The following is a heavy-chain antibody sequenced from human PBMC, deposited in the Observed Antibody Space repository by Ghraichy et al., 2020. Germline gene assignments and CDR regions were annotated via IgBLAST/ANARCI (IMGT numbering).Heavy chain of an antibody. CDR3: ARDSGYDYGMDV. Sequence: LSLTCAASGFTFSSYDMHWVRQATGKGLEWVSAIGTAGDTYYPGSVKGRFTISRENAKNSLYLQMNSLRAGDTAVYYCARDSGYDYGMDVWGQGTTVTVSS. CDR1: GFTFSSYD. J-gene: IGHJ6*02. CDR2: IGTAGDT. D-gene: IGHD1-26*01. V-gene: IGHV3-13*01.